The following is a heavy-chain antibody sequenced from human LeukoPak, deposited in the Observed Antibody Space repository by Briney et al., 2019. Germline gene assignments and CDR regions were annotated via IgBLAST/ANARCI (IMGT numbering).Heavy chain of an antibody. J-gene: IGHJ3*01. CDR3: ARQAVARPFDL. CDR1: GFTFSSYA. Sequence: SGGSLRLSCAASGFTFSSYAMSWVRKAPGKGLEWVSANSGSGGSTYYADSVKGRFNISRDNAQSSLYLQTNSLRAGDTAVYYCARQAVARPFDLWGQGTMVAVSS. V-gene: IGHV3-23*01. CDR2: NSGSGGST.